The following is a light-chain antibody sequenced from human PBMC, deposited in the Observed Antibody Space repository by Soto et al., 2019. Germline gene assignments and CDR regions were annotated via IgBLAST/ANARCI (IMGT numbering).Light chain of an antibody. CDR2: SDN. CDR1: SSNIETNA. V-gene: IGLV1-44*01. CDR3: AAWDDSLNGFTWV. Sequence: QSVLTQPPSASGTPGQRVTISCSGSSSNIETNAVNWYQQLPGMSPKLLIHSDNQRPSGVPDRFSGSKSGTSASLAISGLQPEDEADYYCAAWDDSLNGFTWVFGGGTKVTVL. J-gene: IGLJ3*02.